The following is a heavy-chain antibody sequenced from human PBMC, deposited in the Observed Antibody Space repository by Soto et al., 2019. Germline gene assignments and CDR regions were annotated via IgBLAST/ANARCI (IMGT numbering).Heavy chain of an antibody. V-gene: IGHV3-7*05. Sequence: VQLVESGGGLVQPGGSLRLSCGASGLTFSGFWMSWVRRAPGKGLEWVGNIKQDGSENFYAGAVRGRFSISRDNVRNSLYLQIKCLRAEDTAVYFCARVRVNGYYGPDTWGMDVWGHGTKVTVSS. D-gene: IGHD1-26*01. CDR2: IKQDGSEN. CDR3: ARVRVNGYYGPDTWGMDV. CDR1: GLTFSGFW. J-gene: IGHJ6*02.